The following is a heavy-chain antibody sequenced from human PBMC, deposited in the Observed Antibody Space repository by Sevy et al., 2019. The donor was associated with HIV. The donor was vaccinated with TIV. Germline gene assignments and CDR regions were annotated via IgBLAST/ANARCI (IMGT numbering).Heavy chain of an antibody. Sequence: ASVKVSCKASGGTFSSYAISWVRQAPGQGLEWMGGIIPIFGTANYAQKLQGRVTITGDKSTSTAYMELSSLRSEDTAVYYCAGENLDSTMFGVVINHDAFDIWGQGTMVTVSS. CDR1: GGTFSSYA. V-gene: IGHV1-69*06. CDR3: AGENLDSTMFGVVINHDAFDI. D-gene: IGHD3-3*01. CDR2: IIPIFGTA. J-gene: IGHJ3*02.